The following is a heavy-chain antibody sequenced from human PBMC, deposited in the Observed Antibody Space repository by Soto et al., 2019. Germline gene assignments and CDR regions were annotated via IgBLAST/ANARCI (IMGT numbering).Heavy chain of an antibody. V-gene: IGHV3-30*18. D-gene: IGHD3-10*01. CDR1: GFTFSSYG. J-gene: IGHJ4*02. Sequence: QVQLVESGGGVVQPGRSLRLSCAASGFTFSSYGMHWVRQAPGKGLEWVAVISYDGSNKYYADSVKGRFTISRDNSKNTRYLQMNSLRAEDTAVYYCAKGTRITMVRSYFDYWGQGTLVTVSS. CDR3: AKGTRITMVRSYFDY. CDR2: ISYDGSNK.